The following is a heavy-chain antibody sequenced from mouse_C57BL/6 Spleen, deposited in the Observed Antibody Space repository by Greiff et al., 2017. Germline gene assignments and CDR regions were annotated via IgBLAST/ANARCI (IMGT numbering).Heavy chain of an antibody. CDR1: GFTFSSYT. Sequence: EVKVVESGGGLVKPGGSLKLSCAASGFTFSSYTMSWVRQTPEKRLEWVATISGGGGNTYYPDSVKGRFTISRDNAKNTLYLQMSSLRSEDTALYYCARYYDGYYRVYFDYWGQGTTLTVSS. D-gene: IGHD2-3*01. J-gene: IGHJ2*01. CDR2: ISGGGGNT. V-gene: IGHV5-9*01. CDR3: ARYYDGYYRVYFDY.